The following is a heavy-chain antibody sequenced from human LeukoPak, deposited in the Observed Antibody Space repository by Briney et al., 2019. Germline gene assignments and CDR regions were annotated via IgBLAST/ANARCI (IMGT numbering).Heavy chain of an antibody. Sequence: SETLSLTCAVYGGSLSGYYWSWVRQPPGKGLEGIGEINHSASTKYNPSLKSRVTISVDTSKNQFFLKLSSVTAADTAGYYCAGAGDYGPDAFDVWGQGTLVTVSS. CDR1: GGSLSGYY. D-gene: IGHD4-17*01. CDR3: AGAGDYGPDAFDV. V-gene: IGHV4-34*01. CDR2: INHSAST. J-gene: IGHJ3*01.